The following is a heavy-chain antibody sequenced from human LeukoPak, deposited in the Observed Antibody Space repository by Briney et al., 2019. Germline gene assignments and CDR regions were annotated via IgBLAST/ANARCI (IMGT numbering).Heavy chain of an antibody. Sequence: ASVKVSCKASGYTFTSYGISWVRQAPGQGLEWMGWISTYNGNTNYAQKPQGRVTMTTDTSTRTAYMELRSLRSDDTAVYYCAREVGTRFDYWGQGTLVTVSS. D-gene: IGHD1-26*01. V-gene: IGHV1-18*01. CDR3: AREVGTRFDY. CDR1: GYTFTSYG. CDR2: ISTYNGNT. J-gene: IGHJ4*02.